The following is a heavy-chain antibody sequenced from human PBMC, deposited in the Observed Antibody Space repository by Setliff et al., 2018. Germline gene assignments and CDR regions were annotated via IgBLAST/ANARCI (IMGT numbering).Heavy chain of an antibody. Sequence: ASVKVSCKASGYTFTDFGINWVRQAPGQGLEWMGWISGYTGNTNYAQKFQGRVTMTTDTSTNTAYMELKSLRSDDTAVYYCAISTLSICSGGTCPNAFDVWGQGTMVTVSS. J-gene: IGHJ3*01. CDR2: ISGYTGNT. D-gene: IGHD2-15*01. CDR1: GYTFTDFG. CDR3: AISTLSICSGGTCPNAFDV. V-gene: IGHV1-18*01.